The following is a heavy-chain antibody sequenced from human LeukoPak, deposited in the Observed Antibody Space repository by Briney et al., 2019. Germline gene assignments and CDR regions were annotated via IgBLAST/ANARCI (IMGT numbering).Heavy chain of an antibody. V-gene: IGHV1-69*06. D-gene: IGHD5-12*01. J-gene: IGHJ5*02. CDR1: GGTFSSYA. CDR3: ARGGYSGYDQNWFDP. Sequence: SVKVSCKASGGTFSSYAISWVRQAPGQGLEWMGGIIPIFGTANYAQKFQGRVTITADKSTGTAYMELSSLRSEDTAVCYCARGGYSGYDQNWFDPWGQGTLVTVSS. CDR2: IIPIFGTA.